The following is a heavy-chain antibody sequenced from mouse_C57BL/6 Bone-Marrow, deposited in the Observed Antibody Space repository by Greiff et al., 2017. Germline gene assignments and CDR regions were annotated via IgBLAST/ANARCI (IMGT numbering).Heavy chain of an antibody. J-gene: IGHJ4*01. Sequence: VQLQQSGPELVKPGASVKISCKASGYSFTDYNMNWVKQSNGKSLEWIGVINPNYGPPSYNQKFKGKATLTVDQSSSTAYRQLNSLTSEDSAVYYCARGYDYDYAMDYWGQGTSVTVSS. D-gene: IGHD2-4*01. CDR3: ARGYDYDYAMDY. V-gene: IGHV1-39*01. CDR2: INPNYGPP. CDR1: GYSFTDYN.